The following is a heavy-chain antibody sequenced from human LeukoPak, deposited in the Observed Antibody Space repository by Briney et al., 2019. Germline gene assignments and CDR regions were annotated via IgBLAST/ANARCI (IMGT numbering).Heavy chain of an antibody. D-gene: IGHD6-19*01. CDR3: ARAKYSSGWLYYYYMDV. CDR2: INHSGST. Sequence: SETLSLTCAVYGGSFSGYYWSWIRQPPGKGLEWIGEINHSGSTNYNPSLKSRVTMSVDTSKNQFSLKLSSVTAADTAVYYCARAKYSSGWLYYYYMDVWGKGTTVTVSS. J-gene: IGHJ6*03. V-gene: IGHV4-34*01. CDR1: GGSFSGYY.